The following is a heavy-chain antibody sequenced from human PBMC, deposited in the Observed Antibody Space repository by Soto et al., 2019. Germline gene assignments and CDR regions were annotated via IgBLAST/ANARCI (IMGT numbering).Heavy chain of an antibody. CDR1: GFTFSDFY. CDR3: ARDLNAAGSDY. J-gene: IGHJ4*02. Sequence: QVQLVESGGGLVKPGGSLRLSCAASGFTFSDFYMSWIRQAPGKGLEWISYISSGSTNIFYADSVKGRFTVSRDNAKNSVYLQMDSPRAEDTAVYYCARDLNAAGSDYWGQGTLVTVSS. V-gene: IGHV3-11*01. CDR2: ISSGSTNI. D-gene: IGHD1-1*01.